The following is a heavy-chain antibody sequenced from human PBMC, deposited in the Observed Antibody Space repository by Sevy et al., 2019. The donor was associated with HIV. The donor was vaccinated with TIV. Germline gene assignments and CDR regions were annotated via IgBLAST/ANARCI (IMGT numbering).Heavy chain of an antibody. CDR1: GFTFSSYW. Sequence: GGSLRLSCAASGFTFSSYWMSWVRQAPGKGLEWVANIKQDGSEKYYVDSVKGRFTISRDNAKNSLYLQMNSLRAEDTAVYYCASSRYSYGRGAFDYWGQGTLVTVSS. V-gene: IGHV3-7*01. D-gene: IGHD5-18*01. J-gene: IGHJ4*02. CDR2: IKQDGSEK. CDR3: ASSRYSYGRGAFDY.